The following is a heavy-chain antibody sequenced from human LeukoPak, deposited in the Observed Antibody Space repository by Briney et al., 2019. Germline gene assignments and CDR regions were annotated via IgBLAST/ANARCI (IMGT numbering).Heavy chain of an antibody. J-gene: IGHJ6*04. CDR3: AELGITMIGGV. CDR1: GFIVSSNY. V-gene: IGHV3-66*01. D-gene: IGHD3-10*02. Sequence: GGSLRLSCVASGFIVSSNYMSWVRQAPGKGLEWVSVIYSGGSTYYADSVKGRFTISRDNAKNSLYLQMNSLRAEDTAVYYCAELGITMIGGVWGKGTTVTISS. CDR2: IYSGGST.